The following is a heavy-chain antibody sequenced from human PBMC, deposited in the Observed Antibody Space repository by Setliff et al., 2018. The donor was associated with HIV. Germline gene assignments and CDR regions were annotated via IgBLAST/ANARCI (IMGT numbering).Heavy chain of an antibody. J-gene: IGHJ3*01. D-gene: IGHD3-3*01. CDR1: GFIVSNYH. V-gene: IGHV3-20*04. CDR3: ARGQTMYGVVIYDAFNV. CDR2: ITWNGHTT. Sequence: SGGSLRLSCAASGFIVSNYHMHWVRRVPGKGLEWVSGITWNGHTTDYADSVKGRFTISRDNRNKFLYLQMNSLSAEDTALYYCARGQTMYGVVIYDAFNVWGHGTMVTVSS.